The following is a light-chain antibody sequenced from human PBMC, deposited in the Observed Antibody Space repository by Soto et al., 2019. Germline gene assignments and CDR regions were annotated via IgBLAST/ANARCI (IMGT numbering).Light chain of an antibody. J-gene: IGKJ5*01. CDR2: DAS. Sequence: DIKMTQSPSSLYASVGDRVTTTCRASQDIRNDLGWYQQKPGKAPNLLIYDASTLHSGVPSRFSGSGSGTDFTLTISSLQPEDFATYYCQQSYSTPIAFGQGTRLEIK. V-gene: IGKV1-39*01. CDR3: QQSYSTPIA. CDR1: QDIRND.